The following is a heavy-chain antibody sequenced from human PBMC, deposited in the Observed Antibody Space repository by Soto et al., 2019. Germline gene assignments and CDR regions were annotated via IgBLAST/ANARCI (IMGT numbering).Heavy chain of an antibody. CDR2: TRHDGSNT. J-gene: IGHJ4*02. CDR1: GFNFRGYG. Sequence: QVQLVQSGGGVVQPGRCLRLSCEASGFNFRGYGMHWVRQAPGKGLEWVAITRHDGSNTYYADSVRGRFTISRDNSKNTLYLQMNSLRVEDTAVYYCARDGVGITTFFGYFDYWGQGTLITVSS. CDR3: ARDGVGITTFFGYFDY. V-gene: IGHV3-33*01. D-gene: IGHD1-26*01.